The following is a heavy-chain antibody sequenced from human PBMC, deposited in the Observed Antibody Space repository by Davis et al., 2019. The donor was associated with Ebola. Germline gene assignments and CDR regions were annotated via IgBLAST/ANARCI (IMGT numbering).Heavy chain of an antibody. V-gene: IGHV3-23*01. CDR1: GFTFSSYA. CDR3: AKVPIVVVVAATQYFDY. CDR2: ISGSGGST. J-gene: IGHJ4*02. D-gene: IGHD2-15*01. Sequence: PGGSLRLSCAASGFTFSSYAMSWVRQAPGKGLEWVSAISGSGGSTYYADSVKGRFTISRDNSKTTLYLQMNSLRAEDTAVYYCAKVPIVVVVAATQYFDYWGQGTLVTVSS.